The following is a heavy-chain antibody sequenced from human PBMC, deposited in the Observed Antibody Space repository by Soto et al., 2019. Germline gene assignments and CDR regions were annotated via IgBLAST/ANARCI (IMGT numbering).Heavy chain of an antibody. CDR2: IIPIFGTA. CDR1: GGTFSSYA. J-gene: IGHJ3*02. D-gene: IGHD1-26*01. V-gene: IGHV1-69*13. CDR3: ARGSSGSYIEEGAFDI. Sequence: GASVKVSCKASGGTFSSYAISWVRQAPGQGLEWMGGIIPIFGTANYAQKFQGRVTITADESTSTAYMELSSLRSEDTAVYYCARGSSGSYIEEGAFDIWGQGTMVTVSS.